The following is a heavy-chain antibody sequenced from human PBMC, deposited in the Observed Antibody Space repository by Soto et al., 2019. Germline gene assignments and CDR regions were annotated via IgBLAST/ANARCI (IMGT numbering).Heavy chain of an antibody. D-gene: IGHD3-16*01. Sequence: TSETLSLTCTVSGGSVSSGSYYWSWIRQPPGKGLEWIGYIYYSGSTNYNPSLKSRVTISVDTSKNQFSLKLSSVTAADTAVYYCARDQRLGGLYYFDSWGQGTLVTV. CDR3: ARDQRLGGLYYFDS. CDR1: GGSVSSGSYY. CDR2: IYYSGST. V-gene: IGHV4-61*01. J-gene: IGHJ4*02.